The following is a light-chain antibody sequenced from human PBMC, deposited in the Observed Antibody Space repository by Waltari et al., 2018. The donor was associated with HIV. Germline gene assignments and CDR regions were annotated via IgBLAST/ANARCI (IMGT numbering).Light chain of an antibody. CDR1: SSNIGSTT. CDR3: ATWDDSLNGWV. V-gene: IGLV1-44*01. Sequence: QSVLTQPPSASGTPGQRVTISCSGSSSNIGSTTVRWYHQVPGTAPKVLIYSNDDRPSGVPDRFSGSKSGTSASLAISGLQSEDEADYYCATWDDSLNGWVFGGGTKVTVL. J-gene: IGLJ3*02. CDR2: SND.